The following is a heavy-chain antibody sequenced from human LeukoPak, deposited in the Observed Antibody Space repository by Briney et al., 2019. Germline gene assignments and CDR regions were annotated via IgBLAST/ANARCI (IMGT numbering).Heavy chain of an antibody. Sequence: GRSLRLSCAASGFTFSSFAMTWVRQAPGKGLEWVSAISGSGDSTYYADSVKGRFTISRDNSKFTVYLQMNCLRAEDTAVYYCAKDLPLGDVWGKGTTVIVSS. CDR1: GFTFSSFA. V-gene: IGHV3-23*01. J-gene: IGHJ6*04. CDR3: AKDLPLGDV. CDR2: ISGSGDST.